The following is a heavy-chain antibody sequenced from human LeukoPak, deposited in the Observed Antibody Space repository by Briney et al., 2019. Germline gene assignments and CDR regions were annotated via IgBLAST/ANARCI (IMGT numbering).Heavy chain of an antibody. CDR3: ASGYSYGCFDY. Sequence: PGGSLRLSCAASGFTVSSNYMSWVHQAPGKGLEWVSVIYSGGSTYYADSVKGRFTISRDNSKNTLYLQMNSLRAEDTAVYYCASGYSYGCFDYWGQGTLVTVSS. CDR1: GFTVSSNY. D-gene: IGHD5-18*01. V-gene: IGHV3-53*01. J-gene: IGHJ4*02. CDR2: IYSGGST.